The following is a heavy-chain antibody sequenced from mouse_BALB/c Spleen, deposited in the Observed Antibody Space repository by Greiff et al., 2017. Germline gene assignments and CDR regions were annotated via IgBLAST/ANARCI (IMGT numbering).Heavy chain of an antibody. D-gene: IGHD1-1*01. CDR2: IDPANGNT. CDR1: GFNIKDTY. J-gene: IGHJ2*01. V-gene: IGHV14-3*02. Sequence: EVQLQESGAELVKPGASVKLSYTASGFNIKDTYMHWVKQRPEQGLEWIGRIDPANGNTKYDPKFQGKATITADTSSNTAYLQLSSLTSEDTAVYYCAILLRSYFDYWGQGTTLTVSS. CDR3: AILLRSYFDY.